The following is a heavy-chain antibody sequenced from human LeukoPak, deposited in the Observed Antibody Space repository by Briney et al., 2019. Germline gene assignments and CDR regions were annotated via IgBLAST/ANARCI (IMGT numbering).Heavy chain of an antibody. CDR1: GFTFSSYG. Sequence: GRSLRLSCAASGFTFSSYGMHWVRQAPGKGLEWVAVIWYDGSNKYYADSVKGRFTISRDNSKNTLYLQMNSLRAEDTAVYYCARVCHSTGPFDYWGQGTLVTVSS. V-gene: IGHV3-33*01. J-gene: IGHJ4*02. CDR2: IWYDGSNK. CDR3: ARVCHSTGPFDY. D-gene: IGHD6-19*01.